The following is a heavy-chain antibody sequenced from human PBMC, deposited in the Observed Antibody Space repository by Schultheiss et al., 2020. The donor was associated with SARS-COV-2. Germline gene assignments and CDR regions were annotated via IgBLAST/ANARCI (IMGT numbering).Heavy chain of an antibody. J-gene: IGHJ2*01. Sequence: SQTLSLTCAVYGGSFSGYYWSWIRQPPGKGLEWIGEITHSGSTNYNPSLKSRVTISVDTSKNQFSLKLSSVTAADTAVYYCARRDWYFDLWGRGTLVTVSS. CDR2: ITHSGST. CDR3: ARRDWYFDL. V-gene: IGHV4-34*01. CDR1: GGSFSGYY.